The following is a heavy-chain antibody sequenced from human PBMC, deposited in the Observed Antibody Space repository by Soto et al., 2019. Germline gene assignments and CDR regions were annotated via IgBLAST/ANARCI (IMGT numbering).Heavy chain of an antibody. V-gene: IGHV3-30-3*01. Sequence: GGSLRLSCAASGFTFSSYAMHWFRQAPGKGLEWVAVISYDGSNKYYADSVKGRFTISRDNSKNTLYLQMNSLRAEDTAVYYCARAGARYFDKYYFDYWGQGTLVTVSS. CDR3: ARAGARYFDKYYFDY. J-gene: IGHJ4*02. D-gene: IGHD3-9*01. CDR2: ISYDGSNK. CDR1: GFTFSSYA.